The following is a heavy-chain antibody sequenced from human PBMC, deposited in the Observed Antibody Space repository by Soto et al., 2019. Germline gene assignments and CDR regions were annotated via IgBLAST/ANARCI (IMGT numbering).Heavy chain of an antibody. CDR1: GGSISSGGYY. D-gene: IGHD1-26*01. V-gene: IGHV4-31*03. CDR2: IYYGGST. CDR3: ARDLPEWELRD. J-gene: IGHJ4*02. Sequence: QVQLQESGPGLEKPSQTLSLTCTVSGGSISSGGYYWSWIRQHPGKGLEWIGYIYYGGSTYYNPSLKGRVTISVDTSKNQFSLKLSSVTAADTAVYYCARDLPEWELRDWGQGTLVTVSS.